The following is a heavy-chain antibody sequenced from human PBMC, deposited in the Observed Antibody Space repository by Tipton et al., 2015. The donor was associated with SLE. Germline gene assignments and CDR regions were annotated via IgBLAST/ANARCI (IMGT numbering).Heavy chain of an antibody. CDR1: GGSISSGGYS. CDR2: IYHSGST. V-gene: IGHV4-30-2*01. CDR3: ARADYYYMDV. Sequence: LRLSCAVSGGSISSGGYSWSWIRQPPGKGLEWIGYIYHSGSTYYNPSLKSRVTISVDRSKNQFSLKLSSVTAADTAVYYCARADYYYMDVWGKGTTVTVSS. J-gene: IGHJ6*03.